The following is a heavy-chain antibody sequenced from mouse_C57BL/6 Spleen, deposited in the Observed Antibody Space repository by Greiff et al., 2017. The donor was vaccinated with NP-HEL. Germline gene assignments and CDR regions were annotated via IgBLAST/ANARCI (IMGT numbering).Heavy chain of an antibody. CDR3: TRSCYGSSSYWYFDV. CDR1: GYTFTDYE. V-gene: IGHV1-15*01. J-gene: IGHJ1*03. D-gene: IGHD1-1*01. Sequence: VQLQQSGAELVRPGASVTLSCKASGYTFTDYEMHWVKQTPVHGLEWIGAIDPETGGTAYNQKFKGKAILTADKSSSTAYMELRSLTSEDSAVYYCTRSCYGSSSYWYFDVWGTGTTVTVSS. CDR2: IDPETGGT.